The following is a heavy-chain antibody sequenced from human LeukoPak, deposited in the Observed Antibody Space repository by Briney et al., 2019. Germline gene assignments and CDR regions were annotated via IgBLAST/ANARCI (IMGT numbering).Heavy chain of an antibody. CDR3: ARVLSGWKMVDYFDY. J-gene: IGHJ4*02. Sequence: GASVKVSCKASGYTFTSYGISWVRQAPGQGLEWMGWISAYNGNTNYAQKLQGRVTMTTDTSTSTAYMELRSLRSDDTAVYYCARVLSGWKMVDYFDYWGQGTLVTVSS. D-gene: IGHD6-19*01. V-gene: IGHV1-18*01. CDR1: GYTFTSYG. CDR2: ISAYNGNT.